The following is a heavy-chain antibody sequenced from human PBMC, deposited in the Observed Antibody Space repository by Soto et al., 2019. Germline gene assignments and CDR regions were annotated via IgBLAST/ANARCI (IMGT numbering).Heavy chain of an antibody. CDR3: ARDSGYGAGSSTNHYLDS. CDR1: GFILRSYW. Sequence: GGSVRLSCAASGFILRSYWMSWVRQAPGKGLEGLATIKTDASEKKYVDSVKGRFTVSRDNAKNSLYLQMDSLRAEDTDVYYCARDSGYGAGSSTNHYLDSWGRGTLVTVSS. V-gene: IGHV3-7*01. J-gene: IGHJ4*01. D-gene: IGHD3-10*01. CDR2: IKTDASEK.